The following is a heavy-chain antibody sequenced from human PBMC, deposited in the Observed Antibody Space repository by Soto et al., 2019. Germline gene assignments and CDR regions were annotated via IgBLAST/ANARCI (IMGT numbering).Heavy chain of an antibody. J-gene: IGHJ3*02. CDR2: IYPGDSDT. D-gene: IGHD2-2*01. CDR3: ARRYRGVQAAQGAFDI. V-gene: IGHV5-51*01. Sequence: GESLKISCKGSRYSFTSYWIGSVRQMPGNGLEWMGIIYPGDSDTRYSPSFQGQVTISADKSISTAYLQWSRLKASDTAMYYCARRYRGVQAAQGAFDIWGQGTMVTLSS. CDR1: RYSFTSYW.